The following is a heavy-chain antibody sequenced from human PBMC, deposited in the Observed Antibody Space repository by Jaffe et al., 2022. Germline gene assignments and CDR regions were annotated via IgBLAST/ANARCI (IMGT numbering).Heavy chain of an antibody. CDR1: GYSISSGYY. CDR3: ASSAMAAAGTGRAFDI. J-gene: IGHJ3*02. V-gene: IGHV4-38-2*01. Sequence: QVQLQESGPGLVKPSETLSLTCAVSGYSISSGYYWGWIRQPPGKGLEWIGSIYHSGSTYYNPSLKSRVTISVDTSKNQFSLKLSSVTAADTAVYYCASSAMAAAGTGRAFDIWGQGTMVTVSS. D-gene: IGHD6-13*01. CDR2: IYHSGST.